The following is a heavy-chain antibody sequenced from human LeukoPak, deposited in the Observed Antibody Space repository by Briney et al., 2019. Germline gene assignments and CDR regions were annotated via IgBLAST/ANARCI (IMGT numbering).Heavy chain of an antibody. CDR3: AREGHYATIDY. CDR1: GFTFSSYS. J-gene: IGHJ4*02. V-gene: IGHV3-33*08. CDR2: ISYDGSNK. Sequence: GGSLRLSCAASGFTFSSYSMNWVRQAPGKGLEWVAVISYDGSNKYYADSVKGRFTFSRDISKNTLYLYLQMNSLRAEDTAVYYCAREGHYATIDYWGQGTLVTVSS. D-gene: IGHD2-2*01.